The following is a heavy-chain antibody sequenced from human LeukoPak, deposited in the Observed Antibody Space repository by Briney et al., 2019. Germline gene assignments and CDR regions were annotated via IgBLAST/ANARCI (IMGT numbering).Heavy chain of an antibody. Sequence: PGGSLRLSCAASGFTFSNYDMNWVRQAPGKGLEWISYISSSGTNIKYADSVKGRFTISRDNAKNSLYLQMDSLRAEDTAVYYCARDSTCNLWSGGYFFDNWGQGTLVTVSS. J-gene: IGHJ4*02. CDR1: GFTFSNYD. CDR2: ISSSGTNI. V-gene: IGHV3-48*03. CDR3: ARDSTCNLWSGGYFFDN. D-gene: IGHD3-3*01.